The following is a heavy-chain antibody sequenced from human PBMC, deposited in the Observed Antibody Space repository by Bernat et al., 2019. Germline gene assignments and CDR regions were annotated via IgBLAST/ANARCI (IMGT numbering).Heavy chain of an antibody. D-gene: IGHD4-23*01. V-gene: IGHV1-69*01. J-gene: IGHJ4*02. Sequence: QVQLVQSGAEVKKPGSSVKVSCKVSGGTFSSYAISWVRQAPGQGLEWMGGIIPIFGTANYAQKFQGRVTITADESTSTAYMELSSLRSEDTAVYYCARSSKDSTTVGPILFDYWGQGTLVTVSS. CDR1: GGTFSSYA. CDR3: ARSSKDSTTVGPILFDY. CDR2: IIPIFGTA.